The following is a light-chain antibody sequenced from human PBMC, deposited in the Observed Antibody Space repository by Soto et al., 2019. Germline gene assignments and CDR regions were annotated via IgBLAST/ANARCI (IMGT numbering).Light chain of an antibody. CDR3: GSWDSSLSAYV. CDR2: DDN. V-gene: IGLV1-51*01. J-gene: IGLJ1*01. CDR1: TSNIGTYG. Sequence: QSVLTQPPSVSGAPGQTVSIACTGSTSNIGTYGVHWYQDLPGSAPKLLIYDDNKRPSGIPDRFSGSKSGTSATLGITGFQTGDEADYYCGSWDSSLSAYVFGTGTKVTVL.